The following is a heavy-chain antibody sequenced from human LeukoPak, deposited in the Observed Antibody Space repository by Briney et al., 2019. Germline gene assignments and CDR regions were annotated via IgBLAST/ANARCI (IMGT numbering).Heavy chain of an antibody. D-gene: IGHD3-22*01. CDR3: ARVYYDSSGPGEDAFDI. J-gene: IGHJ3*02. CDR2: ISAHNGNT. V-gene: IGHV1-18*01. CDR1: GYTFTSYG. Sequence: ASVKVSCKASGYTFTSYGISWVRQAPGQGLEWMGWISAHNGNTNYAQKLQGRVTMTTDTSTSTAYMELRSLRSDDTAVYYCARVYYDSSGPGEDAFDIWGQGTMVTVSS.